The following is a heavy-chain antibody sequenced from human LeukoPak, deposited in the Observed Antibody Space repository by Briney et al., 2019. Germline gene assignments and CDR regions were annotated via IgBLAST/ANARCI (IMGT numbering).Heavy chain of an antibody. Sequence: GRSLRLSCAASGFTFDDYAMHWVRHAPGQGLEWVSGISWNSGSIGYADSVKGRFTISRDNAKNSLYLQMNSLRAEDTALYYCAKDSTLSGAAANFDYWGQGTLVTVSS. J-gene: IGHJ4*02. CDR1: GFTFDDYA. V-gene: IGHV3-9*01. CDR3: AKDSTLSGAAANFDY. CDR2: ISWNSGSI. D-gene: IGHD2-2*01.